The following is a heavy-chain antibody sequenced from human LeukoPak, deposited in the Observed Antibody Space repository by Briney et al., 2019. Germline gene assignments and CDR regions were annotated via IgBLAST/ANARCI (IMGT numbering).Heavy chain of an antibody. Sequence: GGSLRLSCAASGFTFSSYRMNWVRQAPGKGLEWVSCISRSSSDIYYADSVKGRFTISRDNAKNSLYLQMNSLRAEDTAVYYCAREEVAAGSSGAFDICGQGPMVTVSS. CDR2: ISRSSSDI. D-gene: IGHD2-15*01. V-gene: IGHV3-21*01. J-gene: IGHJ3*02. CDR3: AREEVAAGSSGAFDI. CDR1: GFTFSSYR.